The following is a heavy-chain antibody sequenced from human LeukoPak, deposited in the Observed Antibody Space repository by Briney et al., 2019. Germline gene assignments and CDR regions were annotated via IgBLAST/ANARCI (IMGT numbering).Heavy chain of an antibody. V-gene: IGHV4-34*01. J-gene: IGHJ2*01. D-gene: IGHD4-17*01. CDR1: GGSFSGYY. CDR3: ARGEEFGSGDYGVRWYFDL. CDR2: INHSRST. Sequence: SETLSLTCAVYGGSFSGYYWSWIRQPPGKGLEWIGEINHSRSTNYNPSLKSRVTISVDTSKNQFSLKLSSVTAADTAVYYCARGEEFGSGDYGVRWYFDLWGRGTLVTVSS.